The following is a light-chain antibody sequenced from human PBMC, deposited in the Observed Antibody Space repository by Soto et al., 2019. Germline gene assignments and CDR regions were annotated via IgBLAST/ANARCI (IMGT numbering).Light chain of an antibody. V-gene: IGLV8-61*01. J-gene: IGLJ3*02. Sequence: TVVTQEPSFSVSPGGTVTLTCGLSSGSVSTSYYPSWYQQTPGQAPRTLIYSTNTRSSGVPDRFSGSILGNKAALTITGAQADDESDYYCVLYMGSGIGVFGGGTKVTVL. CDR1: SGSVSTSYY. CDR3: VLYMGSGIGV. CDR2: STN.